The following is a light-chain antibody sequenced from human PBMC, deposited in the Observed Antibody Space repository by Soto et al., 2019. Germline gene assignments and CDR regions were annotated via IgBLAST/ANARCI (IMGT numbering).Light chain of an antibody. CDR2: AAS. J-gene: IGKJ2*01. Sequence: VLTQSPGTLSLSPGERATLSCRASQSVSSSYLAWYQQKPGQAPRLLIYAASCRATGIPDRFSGSGSGTDFTLTISRLEPEDFAVYYCQQFGGSAYTFGQGTKLEIK. V-gene: IGKV3-20*01. CDR3: QQFGGSAYT. CDR1: QSVSSSY.